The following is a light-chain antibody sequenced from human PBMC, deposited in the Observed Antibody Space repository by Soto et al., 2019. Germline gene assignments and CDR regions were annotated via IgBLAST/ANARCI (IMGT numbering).Light chain of an antibody. CDR1: QSVLYNSNNKNH. J-gene: IGKJ1*01. CDR2: WAS. CDR3: QQYYSTPPT. Sequence: DIVMTQSPDSLAVSLGERATINCKSSQSVLYNSNNKNHLAWYQQKPGQPPKLLISWASTRESGLPDRFSGGGSGSDFTLTISSLQAEDVAVYYCQQYYSTPPTFGQGTTVEIK. V-gene: IGKV4-1*01.